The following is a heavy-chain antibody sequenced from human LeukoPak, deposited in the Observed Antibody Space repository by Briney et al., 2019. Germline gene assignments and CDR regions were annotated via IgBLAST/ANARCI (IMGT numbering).Heavy chain of an antibody. CDR1: GGSISSSSYY. J-gene: IGHJ4*02. CDR3: AVGHYYHSSGYLFDS. V-gene: IGHV4-39*07. CDR2: IYYSGST. Sequence: SETLSLTCTVSGGSISSSSYYWGWIRQPPGKGLEWIGSIYYSGSTYYNPSLKSRITISVDTSKNQFSLKLSSVPAADTAVYYCAVGHYYHSSGYLFDSWGQGTLVTVSS. D-gene: IGHD3-22*01.